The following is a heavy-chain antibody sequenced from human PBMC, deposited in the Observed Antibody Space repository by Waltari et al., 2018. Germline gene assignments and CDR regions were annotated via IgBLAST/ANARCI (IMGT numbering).Heavy chain of an antibody. D-gene: IGHD1-26*01. V-gene: IGHV3-11*04. CDR1: GLTVSDYY. CDR3: ARVVGPTGPYFDN. CDR2: ISSSGKCTTI. Sequence: QVHLVESGGGLVKPGGSLRLSCAASGLTVSDYYMTWIRQAPGKGLEWISYISSSGKCTTIYDADSVKGRFTISRDNAKNSLYLQMNSLRADDTAVYYCARVVGPTGPYFDNWGQGTLVTVSS. J-gene: IGHJ4*02.